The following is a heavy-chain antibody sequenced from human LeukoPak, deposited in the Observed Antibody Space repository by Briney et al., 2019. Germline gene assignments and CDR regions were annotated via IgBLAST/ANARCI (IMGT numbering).Heavy chain of an antibody. CDR1: GFTFSSYG. J-gene: IGHJ6*03. D-gene: IGHD6-6*01. CDR2: IWYDGSNK. Sequence: GGSLRLSCAASGFTFSSYGMHWVRQAPGKGLEWVAVIWYDGSNKYYADSVKGRFTISRDNSKNTLYLQMNSLSAEDTAVYYCARDTAARFFYYYMDVWGKGTTVTVSS. CDR3: ARDTAARFFYYYMDV. V-gene: IGHV3-33*01.